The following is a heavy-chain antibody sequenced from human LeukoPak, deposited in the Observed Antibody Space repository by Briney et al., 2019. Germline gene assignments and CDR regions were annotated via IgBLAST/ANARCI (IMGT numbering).Heavy chain of an antibody. J-gene: IGHJ4*02. CDR2: INHSGST. CDR1: GGSFSGYY. CDR3: ARGGYYDSSGNPFDY. V-gene: IGHV4-34*01. D-gene: IGHD3-22*01. Sequence: SETLSLTCAVYGGSFSGYYWSWIRQPPGKGLERIGEINHSGSTNYNPSLKSRVTISVDTSKNQFSLKLSSVTAADTAVYYCARGGYYDSSGNPFDYWGQGTLVTVSS.